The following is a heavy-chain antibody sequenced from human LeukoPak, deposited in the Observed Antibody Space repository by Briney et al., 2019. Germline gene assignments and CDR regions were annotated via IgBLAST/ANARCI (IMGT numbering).Heavy chain of an antibody. V-gene: IGHV3-53*01. CDR3: ARSSSAYYYEFDY. J-gene: IGHJ4*02. Sequence: GRSLRLSCAASGFNVNNNYMNWVRQAPGEGLEWVSVIYIGGSTDYADSVKGRFTISRDDSKNTVYLQMNSLRAEDTAVYYCARSSSAYYYEFDYWGQGTLVTVSS. D-gene: IGHD3-22*01. CDR1: GFNVNNNY. CDR2: IYIGGST.